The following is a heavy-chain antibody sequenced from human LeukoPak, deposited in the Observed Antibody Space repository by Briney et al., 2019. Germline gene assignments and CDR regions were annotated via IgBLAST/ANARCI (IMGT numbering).Heavy chain of an antibody. CDR3: AKVADVYSVYYFDS. CDR1: GFTFSSHG. V-gene: IGHV3-23*01. CDR2: ISPSGGIT. D-gene: IGHD2-21*01. J-gene: IGHJ4*02. Sequence: PGGSLRLSCAASGFTFSSHGMNWVRQAPGKGLEWVSGISPSGGITYYTDSVKGRFTISRDNSKNTVSLQMNSLRAEDTALYYCAKVADVYSVYYFDSWGPGTLVTVSS.